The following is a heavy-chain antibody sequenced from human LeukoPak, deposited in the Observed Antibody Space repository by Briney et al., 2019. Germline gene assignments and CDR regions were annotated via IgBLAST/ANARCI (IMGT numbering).Heavy chain of an antibody. D-gene: IGHD3-22*01. J-gene: IGHJ5*02. V-gene: IGHV3-74*01. CDR3: ARDRDSSGYYDWFDP. CDR2: INSDGSST. Sequence: GGSLRLSCAASGFTFSSYWMHWVRQAPGKGLVWVSRINSDGSSTSYADSVKGRFTISRDNATNTLYLQMNSLRAEDTAVYYCARDRDSSGYYDWFDPWGQGTLVTVSS. CDR1: GFTFSSYW.